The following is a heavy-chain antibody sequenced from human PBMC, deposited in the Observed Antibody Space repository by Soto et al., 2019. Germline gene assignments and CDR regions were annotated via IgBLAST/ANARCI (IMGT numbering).Heavy chain of an antibody. J-gene: IGHJ4*02. CDR3: VRTACVINNCSYRGVR. CDR1: GFDFKTYG. V-gene: IGHV3-33*01. CDR2: IGFDGTNI. D-gene: IGHD1-20*01. Sequence: PGGSLRLSCVASGFDFKTYGMHWVRQAPGKGLEWVAVIGFDGTNIHYSDSVRGRFSISRDNSENTVSLQMNSLRVEDTALYYCVRTACVINNCSYRGVRWGQGT.